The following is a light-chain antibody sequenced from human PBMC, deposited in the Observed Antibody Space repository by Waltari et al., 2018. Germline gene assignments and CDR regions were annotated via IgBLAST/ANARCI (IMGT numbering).Light chain of an antibody. CDR3: QQRSNWPIT. J-gene: IGKJ5*01. V-gene: IGKV3-11*01. CDR1: QSVSSY. Sequence: EIVLTQSPATLSLSPGERGTLSCRASQSVSSYLAWYQQKPGQAPRLLIYDASNGATGIPARFSGSGSGTDFTLTISSLEPEDSAVYYCQQRSNWPITFGQGTRLEVK. CDR2: DAS.